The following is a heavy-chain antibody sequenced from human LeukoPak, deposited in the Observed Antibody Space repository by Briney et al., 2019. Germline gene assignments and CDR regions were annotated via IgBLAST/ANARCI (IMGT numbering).Heavy chain of an antibody. CDR2: ISAYNGNT. D-gene: IGHD3-22*01. CDR3: ARGHYYDSIDY. V-gene: IGHV1-18*01. Sequence: ASVKVSCKASGYTFTSYGISWVRQAPGQGLEWMGWISAYNGNTNYAQKLQGRVTMTRNTSISTAYMELSSLRSEDTAVYYCARGHYYDSIDYWGQGTLVTVSS. CDR1: GYTFTSYG. J-gene: IGHJ4*02.